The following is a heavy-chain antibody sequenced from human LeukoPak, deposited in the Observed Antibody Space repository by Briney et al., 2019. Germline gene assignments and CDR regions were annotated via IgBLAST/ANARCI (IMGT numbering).Heavy chain of an antibody. D-gene: IGHD3-10*01. V-gene: IGHV4-61*02. CDR3: ARVGATMVRGVAINWFDP. Sequence: SETLSLTCTVSGGSISSGSYYWSWIRQPAGKGLEWIGRIYTSGSTSYNPSLKSRVTISLDTSKNQFSLKLSSVTAADTAVYFCARVGATMVRGVAINWFDPWGQGTPVTVSS. J-gene: IGHJ5*02. CDR1: GGSISSGSYY. CDR2: IYTSGST.